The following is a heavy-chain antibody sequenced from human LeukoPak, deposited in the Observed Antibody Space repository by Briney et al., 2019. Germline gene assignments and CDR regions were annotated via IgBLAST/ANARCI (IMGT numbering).Heavy chain of an antibody. Sequence: GGSLRLSCAASGFIFSSYSMNWVRQAPGKGLEWVANIKQDGSEKFYVDSVKGRFTISRDNAKNSLYLQMNSLRADDTAVYYCASLGNWGQGTLVTVSS. CDR1: GFIFSSYS. J-gene: IGHJ4*02. CDR3: ASLGN. D-gene: IGHD1-1*01. CDR2: IKQDGSEK. V-gene: IGHV3-7*01.